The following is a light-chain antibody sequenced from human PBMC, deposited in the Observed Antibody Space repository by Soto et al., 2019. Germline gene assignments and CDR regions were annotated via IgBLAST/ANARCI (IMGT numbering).Light chain of an antibody. J-gene: IGKJ1*01. CDR3: LQYNALSQT. CDR2: DAS. Sequence: DIQMTQSPSTLSASVGDRVTITCRASQSMNDWLAWYQQKPGKAPKVLIYDASSLHSGVPSRFSRSGSGTEFTLTIDSLQPNDVATYYWLQYNALSQTFGQGTKVEI. CDR1: QSMNDW. V-gene: IGKV1-5*01.